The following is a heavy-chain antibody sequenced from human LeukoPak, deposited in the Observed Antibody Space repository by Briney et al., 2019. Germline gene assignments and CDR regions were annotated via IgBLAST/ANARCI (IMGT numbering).Heavy chain of an antibody. CDR3: ASKLSVAGTGEPV. J-gene: IGHJ4*02. Sequence: ASVKVSCKASGYTFTSYYMHWVRQAPGQGLEWMGIINPSGGSTSYAQKFQGRVTMTRDMSTSTVYMELSSLRSEDTAVYYCASKLSVAGTGEPVWGQGTLVTVSS. CDR1: GYTFTSYY. D-gene: IGHD6-19*01. CDR2: INPSGGST. V-gene: IGHV1-46*01.